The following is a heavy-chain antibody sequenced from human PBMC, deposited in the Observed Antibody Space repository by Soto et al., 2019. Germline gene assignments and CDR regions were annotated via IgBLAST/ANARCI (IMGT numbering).Heavy chain of an antibody. V-gene: IGHV1-69*13. Sequence: GASVKVSCKASGGTFSSYAISWVRQAPGQGLEWMGGIIPIFGTANYAQKFQGRVTITADESTSTAYMELSSLRSEDTAVYYCARDMHAGFTHYFDPWGRGILVTVSS. CDR1: GGTFSSYA. CDR2: IIPIFGTA. J-gene: IGHJ5*02. D-gene: IGHD1-26*01. CDR3: ARDMHAGFTHYFDP.